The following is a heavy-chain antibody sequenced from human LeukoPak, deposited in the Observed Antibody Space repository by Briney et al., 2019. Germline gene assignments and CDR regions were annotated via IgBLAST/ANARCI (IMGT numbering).Heavy chain of an antibody. D-gene: IGHD2-2*03. CDR3: ARAGWIVTSGIDY. CDR2: IYHTGST. CDR1: GYSISRGYY. J-gene: IGHJ4*02. Sequence: PSESLSLTCGVSGYSISRGYYWAWIRQPPGKGLDWIGTIYHTGSTYYTPSLWSRVTISVDTSKNEFSLTLNSVTAADTAVYYCARAGWIVTSGIDYWGQGALVTVSS. V-gene: IGHV4-38-2*01.